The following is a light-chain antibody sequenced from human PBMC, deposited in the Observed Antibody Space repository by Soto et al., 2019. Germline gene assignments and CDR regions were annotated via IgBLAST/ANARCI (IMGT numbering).Light chain of an antibody. J-gene: IGLJ1*01. V-gene: IGLV2-14*01. Sequence: QSVLTQPASVSGSPGQSITISCTGTSSDVGGYNFVSWYQQHPGKAPKLIIYDVSNRPSGVSYRFSGSRSGNTASLTISGLQAEDEADYYCSSYTGRSTHAFGPGTKVTVL. CDR3: SSYTGRSTHA. CDR2: DVS. CDR1: SSDVGGYNF.